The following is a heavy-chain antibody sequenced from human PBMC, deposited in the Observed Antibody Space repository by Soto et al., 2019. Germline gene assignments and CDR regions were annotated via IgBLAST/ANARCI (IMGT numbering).Heavy chain of an antibody. V-gene: IGHV5-51*01. J-gene: IGHJ6*02. Sequence: SLKISCKGSGYSFTSYWIGWVRQMPGKGLEWMGIIYPGDSDTRYSPSFQGQVTISADKSISTAYLQWSSLKASDTAIYYCARHVEYYYDSSGYKDYYYYYGMDVWGQGTTVTVSS. D-gene: IGHD3-22*01. CDR2: IYPGDSDT. CDR3: ARHVEYYYDSSGYKDYYYYYGMDV. CDR1: GYSFTSYW.